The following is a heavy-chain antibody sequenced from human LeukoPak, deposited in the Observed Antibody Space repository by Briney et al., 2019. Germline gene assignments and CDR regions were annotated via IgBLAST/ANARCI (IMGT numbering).Heavy chain of an antibody. CDR2: ITGRGSDT. CDR1: GFTFSSYT. D-gene: IGHD4-17*01. V-gene: IGHV3-21*01. CDR3: ARDVYGDYANDY. Sequence: GGSLRLSCAASGFTFSSYTMNWVRQAPGEGLEWASSITGRGSDTYSADSVKARFTISRDNAKNSLYLQMNSLRADDTAVYYCARDVYGDYANDYWGQGTLVTVSS. J-gene: IGHJ4*02.